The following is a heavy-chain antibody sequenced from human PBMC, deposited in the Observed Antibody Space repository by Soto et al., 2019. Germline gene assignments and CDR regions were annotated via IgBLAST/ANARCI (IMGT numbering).Heavy chain of an antibody. Sequence: QVQLVESGGGVVQPGRSLRLSCAASGFTFSSYGMHWVRQAPGKGLEWVAVIWYDGTNEYYADSVKGRFTISRDNSKNTLYLQMNSLRAEDTAVYYCARPQYNWNDVGGFDYWGQGTLVTVSS. CDR1: GFTFSSYG. D-gene: IGHD1-20*01. J-gene: IGHJ4*02. V-gene: IGHV3-33*01. CDR2: IWYDGTNE. CDR3: ARPQYNWNDVGGFDY.